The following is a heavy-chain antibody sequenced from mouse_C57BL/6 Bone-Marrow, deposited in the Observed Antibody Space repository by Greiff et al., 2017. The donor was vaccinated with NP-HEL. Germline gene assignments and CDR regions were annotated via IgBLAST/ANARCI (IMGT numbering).Heavy chain of an antibody. D-gene: IGHD1-1*01. Sequence: EVMLVESGGGLVQPGGSLKLSCAASGFTFSDYYMYWVRQTPEKRLEWVAYISNGGGSTYYPDTVKGRFTISRDNAKNTLYLQMSRLKSEDTAMYYCARQGYYGSSYVGYACWGQGTLVSVST. CDR3: ARQGYYGSSYVGYAC. V-gene: IGHV5-12*01. J-gene: IGHJ3*01. CDR2: ISNGGGST. CDR1: GFTFSDYY.